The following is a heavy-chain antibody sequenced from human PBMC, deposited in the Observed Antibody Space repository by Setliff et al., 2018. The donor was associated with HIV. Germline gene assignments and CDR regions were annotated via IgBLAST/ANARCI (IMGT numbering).Heavy chain of an antibody. CDR1: GFAFSSNA. D-gene: IGHD3-10*01. J-gene: IGHJ5*02. CDR3: ASSGSGSYINWFGP. CDR2: LSDSGGTT. V-gene: IGHV3-23*01. Sequence: GGSLRLSCEASGFAFSSNAKSWVCQSTGKGLEWVSSLSDSGGTTFYVDSLKGRFTITRENARNSLYLQMNSLRAEDTAVYYCASSGSGSYINWFGPWGQGTLVTVSS.